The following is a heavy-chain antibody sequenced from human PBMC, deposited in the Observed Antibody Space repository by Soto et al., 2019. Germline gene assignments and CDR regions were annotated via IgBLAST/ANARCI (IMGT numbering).Heavy chain of an antibody. Sequence: GGSLRLSCAASGFTFSNFWMSWVRQTPGKGLEWVANIKQDGSEKYYVDSVKGRFTISRDNARNSLDLQMNSLRAEDTAVYYCARGINTDSWGQGTLVTVSS. CDR3: ARGINTDS. J-gene: IGHJ4*02. CDR2: IKQDGSEK. CDR1: GFTFSNFW. V-gene: IGHV3-7*01.